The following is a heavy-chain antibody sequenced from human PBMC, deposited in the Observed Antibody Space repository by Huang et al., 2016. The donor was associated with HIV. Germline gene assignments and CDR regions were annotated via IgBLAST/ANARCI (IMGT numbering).Heavy chain of an antibody. D-gene: IGHD3-22*01. CDR2: IRDSGST. CDR1: GGSFSGHY. CDR3: ARMFKYDSGGYWGNDAFDI. J-gene: IGHJ3*02. Sequence: QVQLQQWGAELLKPSETLSLTCAVSGGSFSGHYWTWIRQPPGRGLEWIGKIRDSGSTTYNPSLKSRVTISGDTSQSQFSLKLNSVTAADTAIYYCARMFKYDSGGYWGNDAFDIWGQGTMVTVSS. V-gene: IGHV4-34*02.